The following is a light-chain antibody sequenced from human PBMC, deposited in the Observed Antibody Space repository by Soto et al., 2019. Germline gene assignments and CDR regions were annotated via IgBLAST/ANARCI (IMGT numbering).Light chain of an antibody. CDR2: EVS. CDR3: NSYTTSNTFV. J-gene: IGLJ1*01. V-gene: IGLV2-14*01. Sequence: QSVLTQPASVSGSPGQSITISCTGTSSDVGGYNYVSWYQQHPGKAPKLMIYEVSNRPSGVSNRFSGSKSGNTASLTISGLQAEDEDDYYCNSYTTSNTFVFGSGTKVTVL. CDR1: SSDVGGYNY.